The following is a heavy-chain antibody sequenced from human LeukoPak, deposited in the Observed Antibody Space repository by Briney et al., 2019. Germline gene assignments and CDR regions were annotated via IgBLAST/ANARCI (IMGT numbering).Heavy chain of an antibody. CDR3: ARGPYSSGWYWGDAFDI. V-gene: IGHV3-30-3*01. CDR2: ISYDGSNK. Sequence: GGSLRLSCAASGFTFSSYAMHWVRQAPGKGLEWVAVISYDGSNKYYADSVKGRFTISRDNSKNTLYLQMNSLRAEDTAVYYCARGPYSSGWYWGDAFDIWGQGTMVTVSS. D-gene: IGHD6-19*01. J-gene: IGHJ3*02. CDR1: GFTFSSYA.